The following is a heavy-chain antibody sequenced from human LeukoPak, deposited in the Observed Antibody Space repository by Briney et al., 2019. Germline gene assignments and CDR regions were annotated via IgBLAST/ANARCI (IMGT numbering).Heavy chain of an antibody. Sequence: GGSLRLSCAASGFTFSSYSMNWVRQAPGKGLEWVSSISSSSSYIYYADSVKGRFTISRDNAKNSLYLQMNSLRAEDTAVYYCARDEGEGYCSSTSCYTDDYWGQGTLVTVSS. V-gene: IGHV3-21*01. CDR1: GFTFSSYS. CDR3: ARDEGEGYCSSTSCYTDDY. CDR2: ISSSSSYI. D-gene: IGHD2-2*02. J-gene: IGHJ4*02.